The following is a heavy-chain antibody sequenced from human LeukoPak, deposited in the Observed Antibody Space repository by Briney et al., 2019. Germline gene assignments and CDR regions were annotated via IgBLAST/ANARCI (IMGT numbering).Heavy chain of an antibody. Sequence: SETLSLTCKVSGDSISSYYWSWIRQPPGKGLEWIGYIYSSGSTTYNPSLNSRVTISVDMSKNQFSLSLTSVTAADTAVYYCVTARVAVPGPDFNFWGQGILVTVSS. J-gene: IGHJ4*02. CDR3: VTARVAVPGPDFNF. V-gene: IGHV4-59*01. CDR1: GDSISSYY. CDR2: IYSSGST. D-gene: IGHD6-19*01.